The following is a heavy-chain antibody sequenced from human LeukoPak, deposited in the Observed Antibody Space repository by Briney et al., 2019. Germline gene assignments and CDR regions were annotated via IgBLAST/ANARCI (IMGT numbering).Heavy chain of an antibody. D-gene: IGHD3-22*01. J-gene: IGHJ4*02. CDR1: GRSIRSSSYY. CDR2: IYYSGST. V-gene: IGHV4-39*01. Sequence: SETLSLTCTVSGRSIRSSSYYWGWIRQPPGKGLEWIGSIYYSGSTYYNPSLKSRVTISVDTSKNQFSLKLSSVTAADTAVYYCARHKGYYDSSGYCDYWGQGTLVTVSS. CDR3: ARHKGYYDSSGYCDY.